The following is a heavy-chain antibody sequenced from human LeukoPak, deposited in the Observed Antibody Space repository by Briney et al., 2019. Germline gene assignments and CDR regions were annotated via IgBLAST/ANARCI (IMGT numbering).Heavy chain of an antibody. CDR1: GFTFSSYS. CDR3: ARDSGLGSGGTFDV. Sequence: GGSLRLSCAASGFTFSSYSMNWVRHAPGKGLVWVSRINTDGSSTSYADSVKGRFTISRDNAKNTLYLQMNSLRAEDTAVYYCARDSGLGSGGTFDVWGQGTMVTVSS. CDR2: INTDGSST. V-gene: IGHV3-74*01. D-gene: IGHD6-19*01. J-gene: IGHJ3*01.